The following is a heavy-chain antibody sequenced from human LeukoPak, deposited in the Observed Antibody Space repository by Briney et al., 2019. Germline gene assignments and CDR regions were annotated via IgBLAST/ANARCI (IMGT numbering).Heavy chain of an antibody. CDR1: GGCISSSSYY. J-gene: IGHJ5*02. V-gene: IGHV4-39*07. CDR2: IYYSGST. CDR3: ARGRITMVRGAPLWFDP. Sequence: SETLSLTCTVSGGCISSSSYYWGWTRQPPGKGLEWIGSIYYSGSTYYNPSLKSRVTISVDTSKNQFSLKLSSVTAADTAVYYCARGRITMVRGAPLWFDPWGQGTLVTVSS. D-gene: IGHD3-10*01.